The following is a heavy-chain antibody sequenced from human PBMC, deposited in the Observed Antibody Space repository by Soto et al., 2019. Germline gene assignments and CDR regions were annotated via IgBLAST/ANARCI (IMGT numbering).Heavy chain of an antibody. CDR2: VYYTGST. V-gene: IGHV4-61*01. Sequence: LSLTCTVSGGSVSNSSHYWTWIRQPPGKGLEWIGYVYYTGSTNYNPSLHSRVTISVDTSKNQFSLTLSSVTAADTAVYYCARGDGFWSGYSYLNYWGQGTQVTVSS. J-gene: IGHJ4*02. CDR1: GGSVSNSSHY. D-gene: IGHD3-3*01. CDR3: ARGDGFWSGYSYLNY.